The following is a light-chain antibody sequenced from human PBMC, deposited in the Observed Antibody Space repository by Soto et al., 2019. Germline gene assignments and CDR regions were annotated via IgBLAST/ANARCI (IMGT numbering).Light chain of an antibody. CDR3: QQYNNYWT. CDR1: QSISSW. Sequence: DIQMTQSPSTLSASVGDRVTITCRASQSISSWLAWYQQKPGKAPKLLIYDVSSLESGVPSRFSGSGSATEFTLTISSLQPDDFATYYCQQYNNYWTFGQGTKVDIK. J-gene: IGKJ1*01. CDR2: DVS. V-gene: IGKV1-5*01.